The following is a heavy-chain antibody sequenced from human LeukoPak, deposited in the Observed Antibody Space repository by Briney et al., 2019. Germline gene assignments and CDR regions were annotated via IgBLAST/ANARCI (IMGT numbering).Heavy chain of an antibody. CDR1: AYTFTSYN. CDR3: PRDGSGSYYGRGWFDP. J-gene: IGHJ5*02. D-gene: IGHD3-10*01. Sequence: ASVKVSCKASAYTFTSYNINWVRQATGQGLEWMGWMNPNSGNTGYAQKFQGRVTMTRNTSISTAYMELSSLTSEDTAVYYCPRDGSGSYYGRGWFDPWGQGTLVTVSS. CDR2: MNPNSGNT. V-gene: IGHV1-8*01.